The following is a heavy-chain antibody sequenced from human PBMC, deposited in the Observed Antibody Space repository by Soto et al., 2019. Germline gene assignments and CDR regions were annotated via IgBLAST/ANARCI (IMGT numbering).Heavy chain of an antibody. Sequence: SVKVSCKASGGTFSSYAISWVRQAPGQGLEWMGGIIPIFGTANYAQKFQGRVTITADESTSTAYMELSSLRSEDTAVYYCARGGIVGATRGPVNDYWGQGTLVTVSS. J-gene: IGHJ4*02. CDR3: ARGGIVGATRGPVNDY. CDR1: GGTFSSYA. D-gene: IGHD1-26*01. CDR2: IIPIFGTA. V-gene: IGHV1-69*13.